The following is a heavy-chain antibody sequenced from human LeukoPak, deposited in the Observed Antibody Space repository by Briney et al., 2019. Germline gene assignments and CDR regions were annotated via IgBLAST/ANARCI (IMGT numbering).Heavy chain of an antibody. D-gene: IGHD4-17*01. CDR2: INPNSGGT. CDR3: ARDSVGTMTTAPYYYMDV. V-gene: IGHV1-2*02. Sequence: ASVKVSCKASGYTFTGYYMHWVRQAPGQGLEWMGWINPNSGGTNYAQKVQGRVTMTRDTSISTAYMELSRLRSDDTAVYYCARDSVGTMTTAPYYYMDVWGKGTTVTVSS. CDR1: GYTFTGYY. J-gene: IGHJ6*03.